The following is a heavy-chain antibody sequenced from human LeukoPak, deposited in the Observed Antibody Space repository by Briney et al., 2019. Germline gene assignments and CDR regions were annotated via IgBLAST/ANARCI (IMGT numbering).Heavy chain of an antibody. CDR3: AHSSNYYESGAHRPYHLHY. J-gene: IGHJ4*02. D-gene: IGHD3-22*01. CDR1: GVSLTTGVA. CDR2: IYWDDDK. V-gene: IGHV2-5*02. Sequence: SGPTLVNPTETLTLTCTLSGVSLTTGVAVGWIRQPPGESLQWLALIYWDDDKRYSPSLESRLTITTDTSKNRVVLTMTNMDPVDTATYYCAHSSNYYESGAHRPYHLHYWGQGILVTVSS.